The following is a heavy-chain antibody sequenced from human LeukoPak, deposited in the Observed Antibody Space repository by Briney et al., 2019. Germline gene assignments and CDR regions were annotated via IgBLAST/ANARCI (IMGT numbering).Heavy chain of an antibody. CDR2: MRQDGGEI. D-gene: IGHD2-8*01. CDR3: ARIMDSLGLHFDF. Sequence: GGSLRLSCVVSGFSFNDYWMSWVRQAPGKGLEWVATMRQDGGEIYYVDSVRGRFTISRDNAKNSLFLQMNSLRAEDTAMYYCARIMDSLGLHFDFWGQGTLVTVSS. J-gene: IGHJ4*02. CDR1: GFSFNDYW. V-gene: IGHV3-7*01.